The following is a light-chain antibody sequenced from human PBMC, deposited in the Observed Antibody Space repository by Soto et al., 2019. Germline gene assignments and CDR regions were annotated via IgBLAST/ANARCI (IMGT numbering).Light chain of an antibody. CDR3: QQSYSTPRT. J-gene: IGKJ1*01. CDR2: AAS. V-gene: IGKV1-39*01. Sequence: DIQMTQSPSSLSASVGDRVTITYRASQSISSYLNWYQQKPGKAPKLLIYAASSLQSGVPSRFSGSGSGTDFTLTISSLQPEDFAIYYCQQSYSTPRTFGQGTKVDIK. CDR1: QSISSY.